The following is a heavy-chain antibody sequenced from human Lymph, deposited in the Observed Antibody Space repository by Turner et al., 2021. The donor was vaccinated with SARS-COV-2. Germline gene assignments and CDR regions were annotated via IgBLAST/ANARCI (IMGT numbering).Heavy chain of an antibody. CDR2: IRGSGGST. V-gene: IGHV3-23*01. J-gene: IGHJ4*02. Sequence: EVQLLESGGGLVQPGGSLRLSGAASGFIFSSYAMSWVRQAPGKGLEWVSSIRGSGGSTYYADSVKGRFTISRDNSKNTLYLQMNSLRAEDTAVYYCAKNEMAMIVVVITLFDYWGQGTLVTVSS. D-gene: IGHD3-22*01. CDR3: AKNEMAMIVVVITLFDY. CDR1: GFIFSSYA.